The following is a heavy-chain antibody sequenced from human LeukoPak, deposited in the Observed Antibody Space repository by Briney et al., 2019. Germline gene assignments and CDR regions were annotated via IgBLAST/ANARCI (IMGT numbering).Heavy chain of an antibody. J-gene: IGHJ4*02. CDR3: ARLRWLQLGYFDY. CDR2: IHYSGST. CDR1: GGSISSSSYY. D-gene: IGHD5-24*01. V-gene: IGHV4-39*01. Sequence: SETLSLTCTVSGGSISSSSYYWGWIRQPPGKGLEWIESIHYSGSTYYNPSLKSRVTISVDTSKNQVSLKLTSVTAADTAVYYCARLRWLQLGYFDYWGQGTLVTVSS.